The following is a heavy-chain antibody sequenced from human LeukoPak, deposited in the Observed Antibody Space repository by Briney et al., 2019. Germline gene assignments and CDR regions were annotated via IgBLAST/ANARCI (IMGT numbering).Heavy chain of an antibody. CDR2: IYYSGST. CDR3: ASQVVTARDYPFDI. CDR1: GVSISSSNW. Sequence: SETLSLTCTVSGVSISSSNWWSWVRQPPGKGLEWIGSIYYSGSTYYNPSLKSRVTISVDTSKNQFSLKLSSVTAADTAVYYCASQVVTARDYPFDIWGQGTMVTVSS. D-gene: IGHD2-21*02. V-gene: IGHV4-4*02. J-gene: IGHJ3*02.